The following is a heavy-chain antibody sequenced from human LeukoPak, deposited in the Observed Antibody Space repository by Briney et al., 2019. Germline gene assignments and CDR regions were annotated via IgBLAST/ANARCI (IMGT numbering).Heavy chain of an antibody. J-gene: IGHJ4*02. CDR2: IIPILGIA. CDR1: GGTFSSYA. Sequence: GASVEVSCKASGGTFSSYAISWVRQAPGQGLEWMGRIIPILGIANYAQKFQGRVTITADKSTSTAYMELSSLRSEDTAVYYCARDPVYGDYRNYFDYWGQGTLVTVSS. D-gene: IGHD4-17*01. V-gene: IGHV1-69*04. CDR3: ARDPVYGDYRNYFDY.